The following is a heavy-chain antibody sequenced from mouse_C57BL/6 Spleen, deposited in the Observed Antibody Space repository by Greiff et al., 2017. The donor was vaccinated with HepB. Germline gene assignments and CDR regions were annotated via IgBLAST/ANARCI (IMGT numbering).Heavy chain of an antibody. Sequence: EVMLVESGGGLVKPGGSLKLSCAASGFTFSSYAMSWVRQTPEKRLEWVATISDGGSYTYYPDNVKGRFTISRDNAKNNLYLQMSHLKSEDTAMYYCARGDYDSSAMDYWGQGTSVTVSS. J-gene: IGHJ4*01. CDR3: ARGDYDSSAMDY. CDR2: ISDGGSYT. V-gene: IGHV5-4*03. CDR1: GFTFSSYA. D-gene: IGHD2-4*01.